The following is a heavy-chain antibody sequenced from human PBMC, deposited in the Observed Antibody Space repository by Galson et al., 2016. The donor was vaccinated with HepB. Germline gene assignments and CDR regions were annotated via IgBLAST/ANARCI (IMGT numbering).Heavy chain of an antibody. V-gene: IGHV3-7*01. CDR2: IKQDGSEN. J-gene: IGHJ5*02. CDR1: GFTFSNYW. CDR3: ARHYADWFDP. Sequence: SLRLSCAASGFTFSNYWMIWVRQAPEKGLEWLAQIKQDGSENHYVDSVKGRFTISSNNVKYSLYQQMNTLRAEDTAVYYCARHYADWFDPWGQGTLVTVSS. D-gene: IGHD3-16*01.